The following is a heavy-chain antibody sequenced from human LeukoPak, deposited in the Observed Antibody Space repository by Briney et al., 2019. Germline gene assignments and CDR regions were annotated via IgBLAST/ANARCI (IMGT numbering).Heavy chain of an antibody. J-gene: IGHJ4*02. V-gene: IGHV3-30*04. CDR3: ARAGPLWFGDQTYDY. CDR2: ISYDGSNK. CDR1: GFPFSSYA. Sequence: GRSLRLSCAASGFPFSSYAMHWVRQAPGKGLEWVAVISYDGSNKYYADSVKGRFTISRDNSKNTLYLQMNSLRAEDTAVYYCARAGPLWFGDQTYDYWGQGTLVTVSS. D-gene: IGHD3-10*01.